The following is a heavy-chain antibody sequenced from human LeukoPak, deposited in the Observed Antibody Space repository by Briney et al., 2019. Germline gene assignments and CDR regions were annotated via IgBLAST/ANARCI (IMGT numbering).Heavy chain of an antibody. V-gene: IGHV1-46*01. CDR2: INPSGGST. Sequence: ASVKVSCKASGYTFTSYYMHWVRQVPGQGLEWMGIINPSGGSTSYAQKFQGRVTMTRDMSTSTVYMELSSLRSEDTAVYYCARSNVLRFLEWFSKEFDYWGQGTLVTVSS. J-gene: IGHJ4*02. CDR1: GYTFTSYY. CDR3: ARSNVLRFLEWFSKEFDY. D-gene: IGHD3-3*01.